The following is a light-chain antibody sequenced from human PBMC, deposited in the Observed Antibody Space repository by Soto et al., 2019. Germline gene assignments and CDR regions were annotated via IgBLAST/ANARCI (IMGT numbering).Light chain of an antibody. CDR3: QQYGSWT. V-gene: IGKV3-20*01. J-gene: IGKJ1*01. Sequence: EIVLTQSAGILSVSPGERATLSFRASQTISSNNLAWYQQKPGQAPSLLIYGTSSRATGIPDRFSGSGSGTDFTLTISRLEPEDSAIYYCQQYGSWTFGQGTKVEI. CDR2: GTS. CDR1: QTISSNN.